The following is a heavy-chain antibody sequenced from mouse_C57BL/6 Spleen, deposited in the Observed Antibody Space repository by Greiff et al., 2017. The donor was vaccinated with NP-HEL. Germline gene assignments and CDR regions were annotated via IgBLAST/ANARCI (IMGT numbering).Heavy chain of an antibody. Sequence: EVQLQQSGPVLVKPGASVKMSCKASGYTFTDYYMNWVKQSHGKSLEWIGVINPYNGGTSYNQKFKGKATLTVDKSSSTAYMELNSLTSEDSAVYYCARPSNYYGGFAYWGQGTLVTVSA. D-gene: IGHD1-1*02. CDR2: INPYNGGT. CDR3: ARPSNYYGGFAY. J-gene: IGHJ3*01. CDR1: GYTFTDYY. V-gene: IGHV1-19*01.